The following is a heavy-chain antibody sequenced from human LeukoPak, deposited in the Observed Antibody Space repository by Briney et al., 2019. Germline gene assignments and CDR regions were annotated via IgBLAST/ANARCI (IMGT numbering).Heavy chain of an antibody. V-gene: IGHV4-34*01. CDR2: INHSGST. J-gene: IGHJ6*02. CDR1: GGSFSGYY. Sequence: SSETLSLTCAVYGGSFSGYYWSWIRQPPGKGLEWIGEINHSGSTNNNPSLKSRVTISVDTSKNQFSLKLSSVTAADTAVYYCARGTTGYYYYYGMDVWGQGTTVTVSS. D-gene: IGHD4-11*01. CDR3: ARGTTGYYYYYGMDV.